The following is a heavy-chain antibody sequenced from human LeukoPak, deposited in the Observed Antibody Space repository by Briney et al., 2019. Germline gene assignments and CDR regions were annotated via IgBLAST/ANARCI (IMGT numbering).Heavy chain of an antibody. J-gene: IGHJ3*02. Sequence: GGSLRLSCAVSGFTFSSYSMNWVRQAPGKGLEWVSSISSSSSYIYYADSVKGRFTISRDNAKNSLYLQMNSLRAEDTAVYYCASHFDYGDYFDAFDIWGQGTMVTVSS. CDR3: ASHFDYGDYFDAFDI. D-gene: IGHD4-17*01. V-gene: IGHV3-21*01. CDR2: ISSSSSYI. CDR1: GFTFSSYS.